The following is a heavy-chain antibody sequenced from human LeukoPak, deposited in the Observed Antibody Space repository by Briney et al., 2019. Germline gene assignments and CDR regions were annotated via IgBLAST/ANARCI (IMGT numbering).Heavy chain of an antibody. CDR1: GYIYTNYG. D-gene: IGHD2-2*01. CDR2: ISAYNGNT. J-gene: IGHJ6*02. Sequence: ASVKVSRKASGYIYTNYGISWVRQAPGQGLEWMGWISAYNGNTNYVQKFQGRVTMTTDTSTTTAYMELRSLRSDDTAVYYCARDLDIVVVPVVSRHYGLDVWGQGTTVTVSS. V-gene: IGHV1-18*01. CDR3: ARDLDIVVVPVVSRHYGLDV.